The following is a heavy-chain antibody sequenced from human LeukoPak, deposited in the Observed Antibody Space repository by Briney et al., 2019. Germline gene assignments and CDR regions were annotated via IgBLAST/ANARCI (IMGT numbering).Heavy chain of an antibody. V-gene: IGHV1-8*03. D-gene: IGHD3-22*01. Sequence: ASVKVSCKASGGTFSSYAINWARQATGQGLEWMGWMNPNSGNTGYAQKFQGRVTITRNTSISTAYMELSSLRSEDTAVYYCARLTYYYDSSGYSPDYWGQGTLVTVSS. CDR2: MNPNSGNT. CDR3: ARLTYYYDSSGYSPDY. J-gene: IGHJ4*02. CDR1: GGTFSSYA.